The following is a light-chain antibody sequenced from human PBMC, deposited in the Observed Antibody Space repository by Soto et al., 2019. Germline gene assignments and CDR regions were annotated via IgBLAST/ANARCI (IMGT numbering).Light chain of an antibody. CDR2: DVS. J-gene: IGLJ1*01. CDR1: SSEVGAYNY. CDR3: SSYTSATTYV. V-gene: IGLV2-14*01. Sequence: QAGLTQPASGFGAPGPSITISLPGNSSEVGAYNYDSWYQQYPGEAPKVIIYDVSHRPAGVSNRFSGSKSGNTASLTIYGLQTQDEADYYCSSYTSATTYVFGTGTKVTVL.